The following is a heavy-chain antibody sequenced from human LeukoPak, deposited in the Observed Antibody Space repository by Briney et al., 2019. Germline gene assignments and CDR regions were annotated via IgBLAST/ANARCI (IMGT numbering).Heavy chain of an antibody. J-gene: IGHJ4*02. Sequence: GGSLRLSCAASGFTFRSYGMHWVRQAPGKGLEWVAVISYDGGNKYYADSVKGRFTISRDNFKNTLYLQMNSLRTEDTAVYYCAKDIGEGGQWAFNYWGQGTLVTVSS. CDR2: ISYDGGNK. V-gene: IGHV3-30*18. D-gene: IGHD3-10*01. CDR3: AKDIGEGGQWAFNY. CDR1: GFTFRSYG.